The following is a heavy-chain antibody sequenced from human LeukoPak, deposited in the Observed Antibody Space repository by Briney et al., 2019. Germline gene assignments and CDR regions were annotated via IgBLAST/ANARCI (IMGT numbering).Heavy chain of an antibody. J-gene: IGHJ4*02. V-gene: IGHV3-33*01. CDR3: ARRMAAAGTEGGDY. Sequence: GGSLRLSCATSGFTFSDYGMHWVRQAPGKGLEWVAVMWYDGSNKYYADSVKGRFTISRDNSKNTLYLQMNSLRAEDTAVYYCARRMAAAGTEGGDYWGQGTLVTVSS. D-gene: IGHD6-13*01. CDR2: MWYDGSNK. CDR1: GFTFSDYG.